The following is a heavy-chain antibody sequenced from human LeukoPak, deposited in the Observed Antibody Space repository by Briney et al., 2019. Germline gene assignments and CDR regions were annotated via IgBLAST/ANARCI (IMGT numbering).Heavy chain of an antibody. CDR2: IYYSVRT. D-gene: IGHD3-22*01. CDR3: ARDSGYDSSGRRNWFDP. Sequence: SETMSLTCTVSGGSISSYYWGWIRQPPGKGLEWIGYIYYSVRTNYNPSLKSRVTISVDTSKNQFTLKLSSVTAADTAVYYCARDSGYDSSGRRNWFDPWGQGTLVTVSS. V-gene: IGHV4-59*01. J-gene: IGHJ5*02. CDR1: GGSISSYY.